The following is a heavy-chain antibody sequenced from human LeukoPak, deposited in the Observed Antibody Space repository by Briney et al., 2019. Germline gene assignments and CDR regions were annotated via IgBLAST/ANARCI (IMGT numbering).Heavy chain of an antibody. D-gene: IGHD5-18*01. CDR3: AREPTAMAEIDY. CDR1: DGSISSYY. V-gene: IGHV4-59*01. Sequence: SETLSLTCTVSDGSISSYYWSWIRQPPGKGLEWIGYIYYSGSTNYNPSLKSRVTISVDTSKNQFSLKLSSVTAADTAVYYCAREPTAMAEIDYWGQGTLVTVSS. CDR2: IYYSGST. J-gene: IGHJ4*02.